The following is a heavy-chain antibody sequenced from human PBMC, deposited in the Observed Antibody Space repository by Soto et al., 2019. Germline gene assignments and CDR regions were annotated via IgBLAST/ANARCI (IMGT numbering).Heavy chain of an antibody. CDR3: AVSNYHGSGSPYDY. CDR2: LTPRGFST. D-gene: IGHD3-10*01. Sequence: EVQLLESGGDLVQPGGSLRLSCAASGFTFSDRAMTWVRQAPGQGLGCVAALTPRGFSTYYADSVRGRFTISRDNSKNTLYLQLNSLRAEDTATYYSAVSNYHGSGSPYDYWGQGTLVTVSS. V-gene: IGHV3-23*01. CDR1: GFTFSDRA. J-gene: IGHJ4*02.